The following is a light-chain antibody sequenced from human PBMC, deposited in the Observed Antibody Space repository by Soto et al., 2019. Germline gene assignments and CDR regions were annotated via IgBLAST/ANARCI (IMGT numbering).Light chain of an antibody. CDR2: AAS. V-gene: IGKV3-15*01. CDR1: QSVRSN. CDR3: QQYNEWPPFT. J-gene: IGKJ5*01. Sequence: IVMTQSPATLSLSHGERATLSCRASQSVRSNLAWYQQKPGQAPRLVIYAASTRATGIPDRFSGSVSGTEFTLTISSLQSEDFAVYYCQQYNEWPPFTFGQGTRLEI.